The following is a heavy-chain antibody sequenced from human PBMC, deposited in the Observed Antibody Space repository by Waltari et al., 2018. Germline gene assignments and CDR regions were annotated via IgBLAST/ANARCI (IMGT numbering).Heavy chain of an antibody. CDR1: GYTFSVFY. Sequence: QVQLVQSGAELKKPGASLKVSCKASGYTFSVFYIHWVRQAPGQGLEWIGWGIPSSGGTNSAQKLQGRVTMTRDTSITTAYMELTGLRSDDTAVYYCARGVLPAALDYWGQGTLVTVSS. CDR3: ARGVLPAALDY. CDR2: GIPSSGGT. V-gene: IGHV1-2*02. J-gene: IGHJ4*02. D-gene: IGHD2-2*01.